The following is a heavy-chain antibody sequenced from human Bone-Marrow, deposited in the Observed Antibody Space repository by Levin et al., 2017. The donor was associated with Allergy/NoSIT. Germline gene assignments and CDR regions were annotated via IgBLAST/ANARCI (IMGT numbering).Heavy chain of an antibody. V-gene: IGHV1-69*01. CDR3: ATATGTTRGRGGHYYYGLDA. D-gene: IGHD1-1*01. J-gene: IGHJ6*02. CDR1: GGTFGSSS. CDR2: IIPIYGTS. Sequence: KISCKASGGTFGSSSISWVRQAPGQGLEWMGGIIPIYGTSKYAQKFQVRITIIADESTGTAYMELSGLTSDDTAVYYCATATGTTRGRGGHYYYGLDAWGQGTTVTVSS.